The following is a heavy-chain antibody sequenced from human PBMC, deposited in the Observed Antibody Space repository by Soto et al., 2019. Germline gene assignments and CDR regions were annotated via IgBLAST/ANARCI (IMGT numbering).Heavy chain of an antibody. CDR1: GYTFINYY. J-gene: IGHJ4*02. V-gene: IGHV1-46*01. CDR2: FNPTSGST. D-gene: IGHD6-13*01. Sequence: QVQLVQSGAEVKKPGASVKLSCKASGYTFINYYIHWVRQAPGQGLEWMGIFNPTSGSTNYAQKFQGRVTLTMDTSTRTVYMELSSLRFDDTPVYYCARDLAAGDYWGQGTLVTVSS. CDR3: ARDLAAGDY.